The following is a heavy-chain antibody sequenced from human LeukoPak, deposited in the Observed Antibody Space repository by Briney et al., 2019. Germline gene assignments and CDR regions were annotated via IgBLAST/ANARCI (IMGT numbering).Heavy chain of an antibody. CDR2: INPNSGGT. J-gene: IGHJ4*02. CDR1: GYTFTSYY. V-gene: IGHV1-2*02. Sequence: ASVKVSCKASGYTFTSYYMHWVRQAPGQGLEWMGCINPNSGGTNYAQKFQGRVTMTRDTSIRTAYMELRRLRSDDTAVYYCARGYGEADFDYWGQGTLVTVSS. CDR3: ARGYGEADFDY. D-gene: IGHD3-10*01.